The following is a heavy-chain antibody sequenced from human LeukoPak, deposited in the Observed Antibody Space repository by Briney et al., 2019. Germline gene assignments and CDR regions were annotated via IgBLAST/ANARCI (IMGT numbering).Heavy chain of an antibody. CDR3: ARGIRYFDWFYYYGMDV. J-gene: IGHJ6*04. CDR2: INHSGST. Sequence: PSETLSLTCAVYGGSFSGYYWSWIRQPPGKGLEWIGEINHSGSTNYNPSLKSRVTVSVDTSKNQFSLKLSSVTAADTAVYYCARGIRYFDWFYYYGMDVWGKGTTVTVSS. D-gene: IGHD3-9*01. CDR1: GGSFSGYY. V-gene: IGHV4-34*01.